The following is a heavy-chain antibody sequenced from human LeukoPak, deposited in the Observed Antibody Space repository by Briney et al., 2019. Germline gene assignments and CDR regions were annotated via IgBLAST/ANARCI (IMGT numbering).Heavy chain of an antibody. CDR1: GGSISNYY. J-gene: IGHJ4*02. CDR2: IYYTGIT. V-gene: IGHV4-59*08. CDR3: ARHEDNGDYPLDY. D-gene: IGHD4-17*01. Sequence: SETLSLTCTVTGGSISNYYWSWIRQPPGKGLEWIGYIYYTGITNYNPPLKSRVTISVDTSRNQLSLQLSSVTAADTAVYYCARHEDNGDYPLDYWGQGTLVTVSS.